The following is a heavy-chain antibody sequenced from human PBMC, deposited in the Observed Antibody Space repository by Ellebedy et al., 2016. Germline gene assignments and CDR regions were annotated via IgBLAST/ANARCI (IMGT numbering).Heavy chain of an antibody. Sequence: GGSLRLXXAASGFSFSSNSLNWVRQAPGKGLEWVSHIGSASSSTSYADSVKGRFTSSRDNAQTSVYLQMNSLTAEDRAVYYCARGNGWLHDYWGQGTLVTVSS. CDR3: ARGNGWLHDY. CDR2: IGSASSST. J-gene: IGHJ4*02. CDR1: GFSFSSNS. V-gene: IGHV3-48*04. D-gene: IGHD6-19*01.